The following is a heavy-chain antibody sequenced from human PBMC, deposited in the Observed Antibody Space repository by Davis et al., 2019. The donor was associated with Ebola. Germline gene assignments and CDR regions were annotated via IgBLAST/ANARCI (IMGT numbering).Heavy chain of an antibody. CDR3: ARGSLQSDIYWGGGDFYYGFDV. V-gene: IGHV3-48*04. J-gene: IGHJ6*04. CDR1: GFTFSSYT. D-gene: IGHD7-27*01. CDR2: ISSSCSTI. Sequence: GESLKISCAASGFTFSSYTMKWGRQAPGEGLEWVSSISSSCSTIYYAGSVKGRFTISRDNAKNTLYLQMNSLRAEDTAVYYCARGSLQSDIYWGGGDFYYGFDVWGKGTTVTVSS.